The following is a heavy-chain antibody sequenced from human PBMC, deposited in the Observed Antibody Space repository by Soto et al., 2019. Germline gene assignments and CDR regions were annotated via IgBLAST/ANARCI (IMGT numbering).Heavy chain of an antibody. CDR3: ARGASDFWGAYPEIHFFDY. V-gene: IGHV3-30-3*01. CDR2: ISYDESNK. D-gene: IGHD3-3*01. CDR1: EFTFSTYP. J-gene: IGHJ4*01. Sequence: GGSLRLSCAASEFTFSTYPMHWVRQAPGKGLEWVAVISYDESNKYYADSVKGRFTISRDNSKNTLYLQMNNLRADDTAVYYCARGASDFWGAYPEIHFFDYWGHGTLVTVSS.